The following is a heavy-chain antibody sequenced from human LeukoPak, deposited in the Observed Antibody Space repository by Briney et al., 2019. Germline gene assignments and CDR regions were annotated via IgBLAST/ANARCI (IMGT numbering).Heavy chain of an antibody. D-gene: IGHD3-3*01. V-gene: IGHV3-53*01. CDR2: IYSGGST. J-gene: IGHJ4*02. CDR1: GFTVSSNY. CDR3: ARAPGPGYDFWSGYYDYYFDY. Sequence: GGSLRLSCAASGFTVSSNYMSWVRQAPGKGLEWVSVIYSGGSTYYADSVKGRFTISKDNSKNTLYLQMNSLRAEDTAVYYCARAPGPGYDFWSGYYDYYFDYWGQGTLVTVSS.